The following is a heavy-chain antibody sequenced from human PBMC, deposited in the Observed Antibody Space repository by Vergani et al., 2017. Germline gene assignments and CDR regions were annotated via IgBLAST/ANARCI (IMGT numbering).Heavy chain of an antibody. Sequence: QVQLQESGPGLVKPSETLSLTCTVSGGSISSYYWSWIRQPAGKGLEWIGRIYTSGSTNYNPSLKSRVTMSVDTSKNQFSLKLSSVTAADTAVYYCAIMVVAANFQDYYYGMDVWGQGTTVTVSS. CDR2: IYTSGST. J-gene: IGHJ6*02. D-gene: IGHD2-15*01. CDR1: GGSISSYY. V-gene: IGHV4-4*07. CDR3: AIMVVAANFQDYYYGMDV.